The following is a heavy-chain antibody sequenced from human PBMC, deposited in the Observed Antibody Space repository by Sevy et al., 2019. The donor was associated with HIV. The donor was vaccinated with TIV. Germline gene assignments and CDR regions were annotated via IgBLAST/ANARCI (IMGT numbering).Heavy chain of an antibody. CDR3: ARDRTYGSFIDY. V-gene: IGHV3-21*01. CDR1: GFTFSTYN. D-gene: IGHD3-10*01. Sequence: GGSLRLSCAASGFTFSTYNMNWVRQAPGEGLEWVSSIWSSSSYIYYADSVKGRFTISRDNAKNSLYLQMNSLKVEDTAVYYCARDRTYGSFIDYWGQGTLVTVPS. CDR2: IWSSSSYI. J-gene: IGHJ4*02.